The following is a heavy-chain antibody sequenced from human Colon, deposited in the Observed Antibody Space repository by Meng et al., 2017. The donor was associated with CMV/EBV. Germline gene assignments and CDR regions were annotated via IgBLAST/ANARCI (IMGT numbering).Heavy chain of an antibody. D-gene: IGHD1-1*01. CDR3: ARDAAYSWKGANWFDP. CDR2: INPNSGGT. CDR1: GYTFTGYY. Sequence: VKVSCKASGYTFTGYYLHWVRQAPGQGLEWMGWINPNSGGTNYAQKFQGRVTMTRDTSIITAYMELSRLRSDDTAVYYCARDAAYSWKGANWFDPWGQGTLVTVSS. V-gene: IGHV1-2*02. J-gene: IGHJ5*02.